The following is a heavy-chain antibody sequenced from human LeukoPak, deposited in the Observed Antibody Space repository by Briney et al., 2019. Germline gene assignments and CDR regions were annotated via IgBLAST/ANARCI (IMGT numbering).Heavy chain of an antibody. V-gene: IGHV4-34*01. J-gene: IGHJ5*02. CDR2: INHSGST. D-gene: IGHD3-3*01. Sequence: SETLSLTCAVYGGSFSGYYWSWIRQPPGKGLEWIGEINHSGSTNYNPSLKSRVTISAGTSKNQFSLKVRSVTAADTAVYYCARGDLKSDWSDPWGQGTLVTVSS. CDR1: GGSFSGYY. CDR3: ARGDLKSDWSDP.